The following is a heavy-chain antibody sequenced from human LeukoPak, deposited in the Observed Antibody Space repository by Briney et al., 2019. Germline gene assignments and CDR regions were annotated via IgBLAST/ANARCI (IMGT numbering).Heavy chain of an antibody. Sequence: GRSLRLSCAASGFTFSSYGMHWVRQAPGKGLEWVAVISYDGSNKYYADSVKGRFTISRDNSKNTLYLQMNSLRVEDTAVYFCARDRAALQDWVEFDPWGQGTPVIVSS. V-gene: IGHV3-30*03. J-gene: IGHJ5*02. D-gene: IGHD3/OR15-3a*01. CDR1: GFTFSSYG. CDR2: ISYDGSNK. CDR3: ARDRAALQDWVEFDP.